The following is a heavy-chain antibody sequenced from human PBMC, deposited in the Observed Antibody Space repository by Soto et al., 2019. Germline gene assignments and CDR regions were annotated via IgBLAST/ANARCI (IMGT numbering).Heavy chain of an antibody. CDR1: GGTFSSYT. Sequence: QVQLVQSGAEVKKPGSSVKVSCKASGGTFSSYTISWVRQAPGQGLEWMGRIIPILGIANYAQKFQGRVTITADKSTSTAYRELSSLRSEDTAVYYCASKGYSSGWYGGLNWFDPWGQGTLVTVSS. J-gene: IGHJ5*02. CDR2: IIPILGIA. CDR3: ASKGYSSGWYGGLNWFDP. D-gene: IGHD6-19*01. V-gene: IGHV1-69*02.